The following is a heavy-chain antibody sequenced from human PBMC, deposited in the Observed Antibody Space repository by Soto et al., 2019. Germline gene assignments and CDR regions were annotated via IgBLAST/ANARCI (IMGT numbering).Heavy chain of an antibody. Sequence: APGKGLEWVSAISGSGGSTYYADSVKGRFTISRDNSKNTLYLQMNSLRAEDTAVYYCAKVRYYGSGSYSWGQGTLVTVSS. CDR2: ISGSGGST. V-gene: IGHV3-23*01. D-gene: IGHD3-10*01. CDR3: AKVRYYGSGSYS. J-gene: IGHJ5*02.